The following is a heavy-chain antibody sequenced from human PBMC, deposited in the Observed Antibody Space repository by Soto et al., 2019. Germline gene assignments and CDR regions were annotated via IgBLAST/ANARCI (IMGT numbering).Heavy chain of an antibody. J-gene: IGHJ6*03. V-gene: IGHV3-66*01. CDR3: ARDVSISYYMDV. CDR1: GFTVSSNS. D-gene: IGHD3-9*01. CDR2: IYSGGST. Sequence: EVQLVESGGGLVQPGGSLRLSCAASGFTVSSNSMSWVRQAPGKGLEWVSVIYSGGSTYYADSVKGRFTISRDNSKNTLYLQMNSLRAEDTAVYYCARDVSISYYMDVWGKGTTVTVSS.